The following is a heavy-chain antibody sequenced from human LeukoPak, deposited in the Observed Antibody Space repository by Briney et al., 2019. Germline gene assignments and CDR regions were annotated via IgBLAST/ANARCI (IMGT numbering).Heavy chain of an antibody. CDR3: AKEGCSRISCYDDFQH. CDR1: GFTFSSYG. CDR2: ISYDGRDK. V-gene: IGHV3-30*18. D-gene: IGHD2-2*01. J-gene: IGHJ1*01. Sequence: GRSLRLSCAASGFTFSSYGMHWVRQAPGKGLEWVAVISYDGRDKYYTDSVKGRFTISRDNSKNTLYLQMNSLRADDTAVYYCAKEGCSRISCYDDFQHWGQGTLVTVSS.